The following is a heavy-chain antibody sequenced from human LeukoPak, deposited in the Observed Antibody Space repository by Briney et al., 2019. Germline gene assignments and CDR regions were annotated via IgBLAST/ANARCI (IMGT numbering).Heavy chain of an antibody. D-gene: IGHD6-19*01. CDR3: ARDSSQWLPVTYYFDY. V-gene: IGHV3-30*04. Sequence: GGSLRLSRAASGFTFSSYAMHWVRQAPGKGLEWVAVISYDGSNKYYADSVKGRFTISRDNSKNTLYLQMNSLRAEDTAVYYCARDSSQWLPVTYYFDYWGQGTLVTVSS. J-gene: IGHJ4*02. CDR2: ISYDGSNK. CDR1: GFTFSSYA.